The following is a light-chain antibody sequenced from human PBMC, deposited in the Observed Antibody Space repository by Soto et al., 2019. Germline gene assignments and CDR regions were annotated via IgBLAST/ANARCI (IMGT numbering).Light chain of an antibody. Sequence: EIVLTQSPATLSLSPGERATLSCRASQSVSTSLAWYHQKRGQAPRLLIYDASNRATGIPASFSASGSGTDFTLTISSLEPEDFAIYYWQQRGIWPLTFVQGTKVEIK. CDR3: QQRGIWPLT. J-gene: IGKJ1*01. V-gene: IGKV3-11*01. CDR2: DAS. CDR1: QSVSTS.